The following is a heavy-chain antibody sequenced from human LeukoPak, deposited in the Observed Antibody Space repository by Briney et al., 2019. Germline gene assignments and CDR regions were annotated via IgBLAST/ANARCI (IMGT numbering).Heavy chain of an antibody. D-gene: IGHD3-3*02. V-gene: IGHV3-21*01. J-gene: IGHJ3*02. CDR1: GFTFSSYS. CDR2: ISSSSSYI. Sequence: GGSLRLPCAASGFTFSSYSMNWVRQAPGKGLEWVSSISSSSSYIYYADSVKGRFTISRDNAKNSLYLQMNSLRAEDTAVYYCARVIAISAFDIWGQGTMVTVSS. CDR3: ARVIAISAFDI.